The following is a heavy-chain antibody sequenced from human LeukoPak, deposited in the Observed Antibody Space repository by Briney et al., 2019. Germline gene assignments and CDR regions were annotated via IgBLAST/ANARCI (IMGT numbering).Heavy chain of an antibody. D-gene: IGHD6-19*01. Sequence: GGSLRLSCAASGFTFSSYEMNWVRQAPGKGLEWVSYISGSGSTIYYADSVKGRFTISRDNAKNSLYLQMNSLRAEDTAVYYCARDSYQEEEWVVVGPLWRVAFDIWGQGTMVTISS. J-gene: IGHJ3*02. CDR1: GFTFSSYE. V-gene: IGHV3-48*03. CDR3: ARDSYQEEEWVVVGPLWRVAFDI. CDR2: ISGSGSTI.